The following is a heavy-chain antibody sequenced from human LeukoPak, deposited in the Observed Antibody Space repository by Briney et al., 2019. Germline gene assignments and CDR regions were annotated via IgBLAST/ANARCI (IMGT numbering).Heavy chain of an antibody. CDR3: TRGQYNYGRDWFDP. Sequence: ASVKVSCKASGYPFTDYYMHWVRQAPGQGLEWMGWINPDSGGTNFAQKFQGRVTMTRDTSISTAYMELSRLRSDDTAVYYCTRGQYNYGRDWFDPWGQGTLVTVSS. CDR2: INPDSGGT. D-gene: IGHD5-18*01. CDR1: GYPFTDYY. J-gene: IGHJ5*02. V-gene: IGHV1-2*02.